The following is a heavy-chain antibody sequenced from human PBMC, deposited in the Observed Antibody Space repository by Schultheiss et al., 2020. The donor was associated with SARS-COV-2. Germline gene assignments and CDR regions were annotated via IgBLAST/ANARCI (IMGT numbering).Heavy chain of an antibody. Sequence: ASVKVSCKASGYTFTGYYMHWVRQAPGQGLEWMGWISAYNGNTNYAQKFQGRVTITADESTSTAYMELSSLRSEDTAVYYCARSPISSSSSMDYWGQGTLVTVSS. CDR1: GYTFTGYY. CDR2: ISAYNGNT. D-gene: IGHD6-6*01. CDR3: ARSPISSSSSMDY. V-gene: IGHV1-18*04. J-gene: IGHJ4*02.